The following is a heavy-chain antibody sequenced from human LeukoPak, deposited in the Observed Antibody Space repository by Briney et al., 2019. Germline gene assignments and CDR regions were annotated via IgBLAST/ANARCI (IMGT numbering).Heavy chain of an antibody. Sequence: GGSLRLSCAASGFTFSSYWMSWVGQAPGKGLEWVANIKQDGSEKYYVDSVKGRFTISRDNAKNSLYLQMNSLRAEDTAVYYCARVRVSSGWALDYWGQGTLVTVSS. V-gene: IGHV3-7*01. CDR2: IKQDGSEK. J-gene: IGHJ4*02. CDR1: GFTFSSYW. D-gene: IGHD6-19*01. CDR3: ARVRVSSGWALDY.